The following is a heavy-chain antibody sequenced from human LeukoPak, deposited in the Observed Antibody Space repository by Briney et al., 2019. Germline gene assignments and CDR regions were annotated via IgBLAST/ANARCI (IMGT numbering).Heavy chain of an antibody. Sequence: GGSLRLSCAASGLTFSSEWMGWVRQAPGKGLEWVGRIKNTADGGTIDYAAAVNGRFTISRDDSKKTLYLQMNSLKSEDTALYYCTSAKSLLRYWGQGTLVTVSS. CDR1: GLTFSSEW. CDR3: TSAKSLLRY. V-gene: IGHV3-15*01. J-gene: IGHJ4*02. D-gene: IGHD2-15*01. CDR2: IKNTADGGTI.